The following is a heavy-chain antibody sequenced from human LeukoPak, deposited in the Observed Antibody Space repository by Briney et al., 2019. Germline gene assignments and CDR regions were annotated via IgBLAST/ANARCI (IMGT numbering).Heavy chain of an antibody. Sequence: PGGSLRLSCAASGFTLSSYAMSWVRQAPGKGLEWVSAISGSGGSTYYADSVKGRFTISRDNSKNTLYLQMNSLRAEDTAVYYCAKDLRYSYGSFEGVVDYWGQGTLVTVSS. CDR1: GFTLSSYA. CDR3: AKDLRYSYGSFEGVVDY. CDR2: ISGSGGST. J-gene: IGHJ4*02. D-gene: IGHD5-18*01. V-gene: IGHV3-23*01.